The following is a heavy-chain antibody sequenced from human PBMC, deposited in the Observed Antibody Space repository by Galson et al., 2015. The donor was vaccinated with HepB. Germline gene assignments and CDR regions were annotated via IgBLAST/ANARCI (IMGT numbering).Heavy chain of an antibody. CDR3: ATIYYGASGAHRPIDN. V-gene: IGHV3-7*03. CDR1: GFTFGAHW. CDR2: INQNGSEK. Sequence: SLRLSCAVPGFTFGAHWMTWVRQAPGKGLEWVANINQNGSEKSYVDSVKGRFTISRDNAKNLLFLQMNSLRADDSAVYYCATIYYGASGAHRPIDNWGQGTRVTVSS. D-gene: IGHD4/OR15-4a*01. J-gene: IGHJ4*02.